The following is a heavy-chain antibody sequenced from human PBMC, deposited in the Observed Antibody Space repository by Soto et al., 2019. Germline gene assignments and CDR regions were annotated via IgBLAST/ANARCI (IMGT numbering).Heavy chain of an antibody. CDR2: ISYTGST. V-gene: IGHV4-59*01. J-gene: IGHJ4*02. Sequence: LSLTCTVSGGCLRGSYWSWIRKSPGKSLEWIASISYTGSTTHNPSLKSRVTLSVDTSKNQFSLSLTSVTPADTAAYYCATGGGWLHNSYIRGLYFDYWGQGALVTVSS. D-gene: IGHD3-3*02. CDR1: GGCLRGSY. CDR3: ATGGGWLHNSYIRGLYFDY.